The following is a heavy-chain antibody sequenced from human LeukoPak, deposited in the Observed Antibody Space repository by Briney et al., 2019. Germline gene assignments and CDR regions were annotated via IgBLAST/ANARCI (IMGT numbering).Heavy chain of an antibody. CDR2: IYYSGST. CDR1: GGSISSYY. CDR3: ARSVAAGQNYYYYGMDV. Sequence: SETLSLTCTVSGGSISSYYWSWIRQPPGKGLEWIGYIYYSGSTNYNPSLKSRVTISVDTSKNQLSLKLSSVTAADTAVYYCARSVAAGQNYYYYGMDVWGQGTTVTVSS. V-gene: IGHV4-59*08. D-gene: IGHD2-15*01. J-gene: IGHJ6*02.